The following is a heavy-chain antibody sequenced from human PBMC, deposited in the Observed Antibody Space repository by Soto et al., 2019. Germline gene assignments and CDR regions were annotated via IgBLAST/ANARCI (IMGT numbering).Heavy chain of an antibody. Sequence: SVKVSCKASGGTFSSYAISWVRQAPGQGLEWMGGIIPIFGTANYAQKFQGRVTITADESTSTAYLQWSSLKASDTAMYYCARHRRTDVAGWLYYYGMDVWGQGTTVTVSS. CDR2: IIPIFGTA. CDR3: ARHRRTDVAGWLYYYGMDV. J-gene: IGHJ6*02. V-gene: IGHV1-69*13. CDR1: GGTFSSYA. D-gene: IGHD6-19*01.